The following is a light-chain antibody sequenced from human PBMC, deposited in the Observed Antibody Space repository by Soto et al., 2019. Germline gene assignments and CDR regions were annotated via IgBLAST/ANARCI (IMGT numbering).Light chain of an antibody. V-gene: IGKV3-20*01. J-gene: IGKJ1*01. CDR2: RTS. Sequence: EIGLTQSPGTLSLSPGERATLSCRASQSLGASYLAWYQQKPGQAPRLLIYRTSNRASGIPDRFSGSGSGPDFTLTISRLEPEDFAVYYCHQYGRSPRTFGQGTKVDIK. CDR1: QSLGASY. CDR3: HQYGRSPRT.